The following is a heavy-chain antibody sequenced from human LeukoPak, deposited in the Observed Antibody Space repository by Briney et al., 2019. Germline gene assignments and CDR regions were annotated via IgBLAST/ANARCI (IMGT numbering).Heavy chain of an antibody. D-gene: IGHD5-18*01. V-gene: IGHV4-59*08. CDR2: IYYSGST. J-gene: IGHJ4*02. CDR3: ARLGYSYDYNYFDY. Sequence: GYIYYSGSTNYNPSLKSRVTISVDTSKNQFSLKLSSVTAADTAVYYCARLGYSYDYNYFDYWGQGTLVTVSS.